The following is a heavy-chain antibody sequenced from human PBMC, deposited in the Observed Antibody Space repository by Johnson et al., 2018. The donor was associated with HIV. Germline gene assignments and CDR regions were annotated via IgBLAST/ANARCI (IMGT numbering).Heavy chain of an antibody. V-gene: IGHV3-33*08. CDR2: IRYDGSNK. D-gene: IGHD1-26*01. CDR1: GFTFDDYA. Sequence: MQLVESGGGLVQPGRSLRLSCAASGFTFDDYAMHWVRQAPGKGLEWVAFIRYDGSNKYYADSVKGRFTISSDNSNNTLYLLMNSLRAEDTAVYYCASGSWELSEDAFHIWGQGTIVTVSS. CDR3: ASGSWELSEDAFHI. J-gene: IGHJ3*02.